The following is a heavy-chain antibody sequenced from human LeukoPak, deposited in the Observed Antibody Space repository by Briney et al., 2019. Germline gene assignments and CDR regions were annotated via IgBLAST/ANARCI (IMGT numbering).Heavy chain of an antibody. CDR2: IYPGDSDT. Sequence: GESLKISCKGSGYSFTSYWIGWVRQMPGKGLEWMGIIYPGDSDTRYSPSFQGQVTISADKSISTAYLQWSSLKASDTAMYYCARHKEGGGSYHPDWFDPWGQGTLVTVSS. J-gene: IGHJ5*02. CDR1: GYSFTSYW. D-gene: IGHD1-26*01. CDR3: ARHKEGGGSYHPDWFDP. V-gene: IGHV5-51*01.